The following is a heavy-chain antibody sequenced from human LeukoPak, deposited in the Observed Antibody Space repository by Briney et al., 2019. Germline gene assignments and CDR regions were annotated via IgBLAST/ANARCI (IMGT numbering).Heavy chain of an antibody. V-gene: IGHV3-23*01. CDR2: ISGSGGST. D-gene: IGHD6-19*01. CDR1: GFTFSSYA. CDR3: ANGYSSGRSDY. Sequence: GGSLRLSCAASGFTFSSYAMSWVRQAPGKGLEWVSAISGSGGSTYYADSVKGRFTISRDNSKNTLYLQTNSLRAEDTAVYYCANGYSSGRSDYWGQGTLVTVSS. J-gene: IGHJ4*02.